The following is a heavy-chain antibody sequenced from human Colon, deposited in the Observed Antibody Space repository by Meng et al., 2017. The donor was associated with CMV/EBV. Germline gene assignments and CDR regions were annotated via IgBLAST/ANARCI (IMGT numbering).Heavy chain of an antibody. CDR2: ISSSSDYI. Sequence: GESLKISCAASGFTFSTSHMHWVRQAPGKGLEWVAYISSSSDYIYYADSVKGRFTISRDNAKNTLYLQMNSLRAEDTAVYYCVRGSRDWKGVDYWGQGALVTVSS. CDR1: GFTFSTSH. J-gene: IGHJ4*02. D-gene: IGHD6-19*01. V-gene: IGHV3-21*01. CDR3: VRGSRDWKGVDY.